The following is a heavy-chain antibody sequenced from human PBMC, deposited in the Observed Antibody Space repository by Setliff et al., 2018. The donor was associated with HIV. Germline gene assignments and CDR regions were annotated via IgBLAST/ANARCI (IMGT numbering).Heavy chain of an antibody. J-gene: IGHJ4*02. CDR1: GYSFVSYW. D-gene: IGHD1-20*01. Sequence: GESLKISCQGFGYSFVSYWIGWVRHRPGKGLGWMAIVYPPDSETVYSPSFQGQVTISVDNSISTTFLQWSSLRASDPAIYFCVRHITNPRWAYFDYWGQGTPVTVSS. CDR3: VRHITNPRWAYFDY. CDR2: VYPPDSET. V-gene: IGHV5-51*01.